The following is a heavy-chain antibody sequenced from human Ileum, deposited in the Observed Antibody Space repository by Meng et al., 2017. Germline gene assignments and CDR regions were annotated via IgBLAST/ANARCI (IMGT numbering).Heavy chain of an antibody. Sequence: QVQLVQSGTEVKKVGPSVKVSCTASGYTFRNYPLHWVRQAPGQRPEWMGWINAGNGNIKISQKFQGRITITSDTSATAYMELSSLRSEDTAVYFCARENDNWNYFDYWGQGSLVTVSS. CDR1: GYTFRNYP. CDR3: ARENDNWNYFDY. V-gene: IGHV1-3*01. J-gene: IGHJ4*02. CDR2: INAGNGNI. D-gene: IGHD1-1*01.